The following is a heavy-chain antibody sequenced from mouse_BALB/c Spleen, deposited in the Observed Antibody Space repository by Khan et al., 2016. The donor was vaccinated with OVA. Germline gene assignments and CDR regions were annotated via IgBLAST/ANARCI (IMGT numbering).Heavy chain of an antibody. CDR2: INPHIGET. J-gene: IGHJ2*01. Sequence: EVQLQQSGPELVKPGASVKISCKASGYSFTGYFMNWVMQSHGKSLEWIGRINPHIGETFYNQKFRDKATLTVDESSSTAHMEIRSLASEDSAVYYCARTYGSDFDYWGQGTTLTVSS. D-gene: IGHD1-1*01. V-gene: IGHV1-20*02. CDR1: GYSFTGYF. CDR3: ARTYGSDFDY.